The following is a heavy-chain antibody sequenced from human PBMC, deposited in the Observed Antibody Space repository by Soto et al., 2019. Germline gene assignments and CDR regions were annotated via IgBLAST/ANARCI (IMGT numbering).Heavy chain of an antibody. CDR2: IIPIFGTA. D-gene: IGHD1-26*01. CDR3: ARVVLRVGSYHLNYFDY. Sequence: QVQLVQSGAEVKKPGSSVKVSCKDSGGTFSSYAISWVRQAPGQGLEWMGGIIPIFGTANYAQKFQGRVTITADESTSTAYMELSSLKSEDTAVYYCARVVLRVGSYHLNYFDYWGQGTLVTVSS. J-gene: IGHJ4*02. V-gene: IGHV1-69*12. CDR1: GGTFSSYA.